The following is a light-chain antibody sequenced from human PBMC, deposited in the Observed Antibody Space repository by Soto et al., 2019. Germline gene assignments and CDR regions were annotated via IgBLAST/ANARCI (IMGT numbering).Light chain of an antibody. CDR2: KIS. Sequence: MTQSPHSLPVTLGQPATISCRSSQGLVHSDGNTYVSWLQQRPSQPPRLLIYKISKRFSGVPDRFSGSGAGTDFTLTISRVEAEDVGIYCSMQATLFPLFGQGTKADIK. CDR3: MQATLFPL. CDR1: QGLVHSDGNTY. J-gene: IGKJ1*01. V-gene: IGKV2-24*01.